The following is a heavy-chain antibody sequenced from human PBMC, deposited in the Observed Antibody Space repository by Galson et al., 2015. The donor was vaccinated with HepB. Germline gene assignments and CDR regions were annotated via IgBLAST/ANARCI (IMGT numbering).Heavy chain of an antibody. V-gene: IGHV5-51*01. CDR1: GYSFTNYW. CDR3: AKSIPAAGTVFDY. J-gene: IGHJ4*02. Sequence: QSGAEVKKPGESLKISCKGSGYSFTNYWIGWVRQRPGKGLEWMGIIYPRDSDTRYSPSFQGQVTISADKSISTAYLQWSSLKASDTAMYYCAKSIPAAGTVFDYWGQGTLVTISS. CDR2: IYPRDSDT. D-gene: IGHD6-13*01.